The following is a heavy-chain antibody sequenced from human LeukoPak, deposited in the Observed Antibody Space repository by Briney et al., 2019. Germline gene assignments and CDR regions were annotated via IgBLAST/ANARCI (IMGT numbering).Heavy chain of an antibody. CDR1: GFTFSAYN. V-gene: IGHV3-21*01. CDR3: ARDPYSGGYGAYYYYYMDV. D-gene: IGHD6-19*01. Sequence: GGSLRLSCAASGFTFSAYNMNWARRTPGKWLEWVSSITTSSSYMFYADSVKGRFTISRDNAENSLYLQMNSLRDEDTAVYYCARDPYSGGYGAYYYYYMDVWGKGTTVTVSS. J-gene: IGHJ6*03. CDR2: ITTSSSYM.